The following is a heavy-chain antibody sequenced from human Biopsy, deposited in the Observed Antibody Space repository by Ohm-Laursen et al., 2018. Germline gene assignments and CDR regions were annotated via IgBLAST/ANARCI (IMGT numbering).Heavy chain of an antibody. J-gene: IGHJ6*02. CDR3: ARATNSTGWPYYYFYGMDV. D-gene: IGHD2/OR15-2a*01. V-gene: IGHV4-59*01. CDR1: GGSIRSDS. Sequence: VTLSLTCTVSGGSIRSDSWSGTRQTPGKGLEWIGYIHYSGSPNYNPSLKSRVTISVETSKNQFSLRLNSVTAADTAVYYCARATNSTGWPYYYFYGMDVWGQGTTVTVSS. CDR2: IHYSGSP.